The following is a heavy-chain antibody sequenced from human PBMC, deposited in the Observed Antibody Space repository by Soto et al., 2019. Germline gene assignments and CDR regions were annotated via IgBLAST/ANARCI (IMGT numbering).Heavy chain of an antibody. J-gene: IGHJ4*02. CDR1: GFTFSRYR. Sequence: GGSLRLSCAASGFTFSRYRMTWVRQAPGKGLEWVANIRQDGLEKLYEDSVKGRFTISRDNAKNSLYLEMSSLRVEDTAVYYCARGFASPGGYYFDYWGLGTPVTVSS. CDR3: ARGFASPGGYYFDY. CDR2: IRQDGLEK. V-gene: IGHV3-7*01. D-gene: IGHD3-10*01.